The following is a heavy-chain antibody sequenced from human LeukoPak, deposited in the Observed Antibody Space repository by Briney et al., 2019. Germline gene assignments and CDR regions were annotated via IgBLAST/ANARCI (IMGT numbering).Heavy chain of an antibody. D-gene: IGHD3-9*01. V-gene: IGHV1-24*01. J-gene: IGHJ3*02. Sequence: GFDPEDGETIYAQKFQGRVTMTEDTSTDTAYMELSSLRSEDTAVYYCATDILTGNGAFDIWGQGTMVTVSS. CDR3: ATDILTGNGAFDI. CDR2: FDPEDGET.